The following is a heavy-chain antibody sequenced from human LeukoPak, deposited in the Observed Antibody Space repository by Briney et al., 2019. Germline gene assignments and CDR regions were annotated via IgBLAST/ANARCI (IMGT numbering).Heavy chain of an antibody. CDR2: ISSGSSYI. CDR1: GFAFSTYS. Sequence: GGSLRLSCAASGFAFSTYSMNWVRQAPGKGLEWVSSISSGSSYIYYADSVKGRFTISRDNAENSLYLQMDSLRAEDTAVYYCARDLVVTAIPAFDYWGQGTLVTVSS. V-gene: IGHV3-21*01. CDR3: ARDLVVTAIPAFDY. D-gene: IGHD2-21*02. J-gene: IGHJ4*02.